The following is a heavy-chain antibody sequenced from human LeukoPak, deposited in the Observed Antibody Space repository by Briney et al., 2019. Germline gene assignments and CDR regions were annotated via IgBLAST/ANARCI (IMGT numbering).Heavy chain of an antibody. V-gene: IGHV3-11*04. J-gene: IGHJ3*02. CDR2: ISGSGNII. Sequence: GGSLRLSCAASGFTFRDEYMNWIRQAPGKGLGWVSYISGSGNIIYYADSVKGRFTISRDNARNSLYLQMNSLRAEDTAVYYCARDSYFDAFDIWGQGTMVTVSS. CDR1: GFTFRDEY. CDR3: ARDSYFDAFDI. D-gene: IGHD3-10*01.